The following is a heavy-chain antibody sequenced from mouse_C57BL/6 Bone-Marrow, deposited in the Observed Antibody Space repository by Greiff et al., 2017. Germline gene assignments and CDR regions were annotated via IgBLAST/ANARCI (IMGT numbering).Heavy chain of an antibody. CDR1: GYTFTSYD. D-gene: IGHD1-1*01. J-gene: IGHJ1*03. CDR3: ARVEFDGSSGDWYFDV. V-gene: IGHV1-85*01. Sequence: VQLQQSGPELVKPGASVKLSCKASGYTFTSYDINWVKQRPGQGLEWIGWIYPRDGSTKYNDKFKGKATLTVDTSSSTAYMELHSLTSEDSAVYFCARVEFDGSSGDWYFDVWGTGTTVTVSS. CDR2: IYPRDGST.